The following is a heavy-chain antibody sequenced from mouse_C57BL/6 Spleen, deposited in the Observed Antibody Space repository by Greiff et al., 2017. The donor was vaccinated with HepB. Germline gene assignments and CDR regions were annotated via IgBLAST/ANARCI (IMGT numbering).Heavy chain of an antibody. CDR2: ISYDGSN. J-gene: IGHJ2*01. CDR3: ARGGDYYYGSSYIFDY. Sequence: EVKLMESGPGLVKPSQSLSLTCSVPGYSITSGYYWNWIRQFPGNKLEWMGYISYDGSNNYNPSLKNRISITRDTSKNQFFLKLNSVTTEDTATYYCARGGDYYYGSSYIFDYWGQGTTLTVSS. CDR1: GYSITSGYY. V-gene: IGHV3-6*01. D-gene: IGHD1-1*01.